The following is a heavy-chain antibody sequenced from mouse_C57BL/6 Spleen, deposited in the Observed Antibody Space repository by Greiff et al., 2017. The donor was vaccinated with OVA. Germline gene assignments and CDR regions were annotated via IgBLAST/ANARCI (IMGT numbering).Heavy chain of an antibody. CDR1: GFNIKDDY. CDR2: IDPENGDT. D-gene: IGHD1-1*01. CDR3: TTDTTVVATGGYFDY. J-gene: IGHJ2*01. V-gene: IGHV14-4*01. Sequence: VQLQQSGAELVRPGASVKLSCTASGFNIKDDYMHWVKQRPEQGLEWIGWIDPENGDTEYASKFQGKATKTADTSSITAYLQLSRLTSEDTAVYYCTTDTTVVATGGYFDYWGQGTTLTVSS.